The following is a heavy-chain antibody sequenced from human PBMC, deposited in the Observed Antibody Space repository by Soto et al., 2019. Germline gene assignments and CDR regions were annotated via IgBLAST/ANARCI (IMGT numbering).Heavy chain of an antibody. Sequence: QVQLVESGGGVVQPGRSLRLSCAASGFTFSGYAMHCVRQAPGKGLEWVAVISDDGTNKHYADSVRGRFTISRDNSKSTLNLQMDSLRPEDTAVYYCARAGSSRGLWLGPDYWGQGTQVTVSS. D-gene: IGHD5-18*01. CDR2: ISDDGTNK. J-gene: IGHJ4*02. V-gene: IGHV3-30-3*01. CDR3: ARAGSSRGLWLGPDY. CDR1: GFTFSGYA.